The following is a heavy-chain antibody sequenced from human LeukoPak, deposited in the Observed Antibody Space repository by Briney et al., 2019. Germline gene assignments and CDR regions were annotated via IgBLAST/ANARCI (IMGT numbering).Heavy chain of an antibody. CDR1: GVTFSDYL. Sequence: GGSLRLSCTGSGVTFSDYLMTWIRQAPGKGLEYISFITSSGATTYYADSVKGRFTISRDNAKNSLYLQVDSLRAEDTAVYYCARGDEGDTTVLRGGYFDYWGQGTLVTVSS. D-gene: IGHD4-17*01. V-gene: IGHV3-11*04. J-gene: IGHJ4*02. CDR2: ITSSGATT. CDR3: ARGDEGDTTVLRGGYFDY.